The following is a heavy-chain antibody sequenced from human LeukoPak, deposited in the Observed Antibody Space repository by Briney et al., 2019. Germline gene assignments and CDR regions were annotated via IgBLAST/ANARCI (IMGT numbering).Heavy chain of an antibody. CDR1: GYTFTSYG. CDR3: ARSGRITIFGVVNNWFDP. Sequence: ASVKVSCMASGYTFTSYGISWVRQAPGQGLEWMGWISAYNGNTNYAQKLQGRVTMTTDTSTSTAYMELRSLRSDDTAVYYCARSGRITIFGVVNNWFDPWGQGTLVTVSS. V-gene: IGHV1-18*01. D-gene: IGHD3-3*01. J-gene: IGHJ5*02. CDR2: ISAYNGNT.